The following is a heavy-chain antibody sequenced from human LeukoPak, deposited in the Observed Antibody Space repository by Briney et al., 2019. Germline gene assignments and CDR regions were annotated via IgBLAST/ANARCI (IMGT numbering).Heavy chain of an antibody. CDR2: IYSGGST. Sequence: PGGSLRLSCAASGFTVSSNYMSWVRQAPGKGLEWVSVIYSGGSTYYADSVKGRFTISRDNSKNTLYLQMNSLRAEDTAVYYCARAPLWFGELYAFDIWGQGTMVTVS. CDR3: ARAPLWFGELYAFDI. V-gene: IGHV3-66*01. J-gene: IGHJ3*02. CDR1: GFTVSSNY. D-gene: IGHD3-10*01.